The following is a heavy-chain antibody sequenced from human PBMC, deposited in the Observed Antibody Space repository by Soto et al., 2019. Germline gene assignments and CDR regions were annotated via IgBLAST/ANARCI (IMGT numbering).Heavy chain of an antibody. V-gene: IGHV3-23*01. CDR3: ARATYYDFWSGYYSYYGMDV. Sequence: GGSLRLSCSASGFSFSTYAMSWVRQAPGKGLEWVSAISGSGGSTYYAASVKSRVTISVDTSKNQFSLKLSSVTAADTAVYYCARATYYDFWSGYYSYYGMDVWGQGTTVTVSS. J-gene: IGHJ6*02. CDR2: ISGSGGST. D-gene: IGHD3-3*01. CDR1: GFSFSTYA.